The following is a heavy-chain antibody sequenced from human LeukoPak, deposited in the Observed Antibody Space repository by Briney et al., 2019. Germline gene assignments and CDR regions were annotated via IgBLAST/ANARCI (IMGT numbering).Heavy chain of an antibody. CDR3: ARAITMKVVSSDAFDI. D-gene: IGHD3-22*01. J-gene: IGHJ3*02. CDR2: ISSSSSYI. Sequence: TGGSLSLSCAASGFTFSSYSLDWVRQAPGKGLEWDSSISSSSSYIYYADSVKGRFTISRDNAKNSLYLQMNSLRAEDTAVYYCARAITMKVVSSDAFDIWGQGTMVTVSS. V-gene: IGHV3-21*01. CDR1: GFTFSSYS.